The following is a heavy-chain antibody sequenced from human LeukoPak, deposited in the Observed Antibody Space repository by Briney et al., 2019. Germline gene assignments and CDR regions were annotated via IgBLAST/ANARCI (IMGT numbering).Heavy chain of an antibody. CDR3: ARTPYYDYVRGSYRYELYYFDY. J-gene: IGHJ4*02. CDR2: IYYSVTT. CDR1: GGSISSYY. D-gene: IGHD3-16*02. Sequence: PSETLPLTCSVSGGSISSYYWGWIRQPPGKGLEWICNIYYSVTTHYNPSLQSRVTISVDTSKTKFSLKLSSVTAADTAVYYCARTPYYDYVRGSYRYELYYFDYWGQGTLVTVSS. V-gene: IGHV4-39*01.